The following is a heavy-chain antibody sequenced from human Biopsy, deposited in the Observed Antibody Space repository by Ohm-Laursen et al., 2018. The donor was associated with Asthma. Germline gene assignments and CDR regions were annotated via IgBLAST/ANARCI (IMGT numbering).Heavy chain of an antibody. CDR2: ISYTGST. J-gene: IGHJ5*02. CDR1: ADSISSNNFY. CDR3: ARLSLNDSLDP. V-gene: IGHV4-39*01. Sequence: SETLSLTCPVSADSISSNNFYWGWIRQPPGKGLEWIATISYTGSTYYNPSLKSRVTISVDTSKNQFSLKLSSVTAADTAVFYCARLSLNDSLDPWGRGTLVTVSS. D-gene: IGHD1-1*01.